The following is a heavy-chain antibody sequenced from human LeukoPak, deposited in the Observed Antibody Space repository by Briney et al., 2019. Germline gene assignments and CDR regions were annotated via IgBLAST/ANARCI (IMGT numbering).Heavy chain of an antibody. D-gene: IGHD2-15*01. J-gene: IGHJ5*02. Sequence: ASVKVSCTASGYTFTSYGISWVRQAPGQGLEWMGWISAYNGNTNYAQKLQGRVTMTTDTSTSTAYMELRSLRSDDTAVYYCARVPCSGGSCYWFDPWGQGTLVTVSS. CDR1: GYTFTSYG. V-gene: IGHV1-18*01. CDR3: ARVPCSGGSCYWFDP. CDR2: ISAYNGNT.